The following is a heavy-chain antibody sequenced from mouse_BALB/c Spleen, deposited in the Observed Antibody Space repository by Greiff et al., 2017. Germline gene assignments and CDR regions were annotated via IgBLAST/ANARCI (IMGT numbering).Heavy chain of an antibody. CDR1: GFTFSSFG. V-gene: IGHV5-17*02. Sequence: EVKLVESGGGLVQPGGSRKLSCAASGFTFSSFGMHWVRQAPEKGLEWVAYISSGSSTIYYADTVKGRFTISRDNPKNTLFLQMTSLRSEDTAMYYCARSGLRLRAMDYWGQGTSVTVSS. CDR3: ARSGLRLRAMDY. CDR2: ISSGSSTI. D-gene: IGHD1-2*01. J-gene: IGHJ4*01.